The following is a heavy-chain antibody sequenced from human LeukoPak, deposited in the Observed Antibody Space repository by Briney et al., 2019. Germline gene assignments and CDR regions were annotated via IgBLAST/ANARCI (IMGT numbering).Heavy chain of an antibody. J-gene: IGHJ6*03. CDR3: AKDLGYCSSTSCYWYYYYMDV. CDR2: ISSSSSYI. V-gene: IGHV3-21*01. D-gene: IGHD2-2*01. CDR1: GFTFSSYS. Sequence: GGSLRLSCAASGFTFSSYSMNWVRQAPGKGLEWVSSISSSSSYIYYADSVKGRFTISRDNAKNSLYLQMNSLRAEDTAVYYCAKDLGYCSSTSCYWYYYYMDVWGKGTTVTVSS.